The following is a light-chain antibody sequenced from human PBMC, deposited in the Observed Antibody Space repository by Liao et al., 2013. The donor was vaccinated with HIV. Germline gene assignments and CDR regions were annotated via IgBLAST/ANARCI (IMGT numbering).Light chain of an antibody. CDR3: QSADSSGTYV. J-gene: IGLJ1*01. V-gene: IGLV3-25*03. CDR1: NIGSKS. CDR2: KDS. Sequence: SYELTQPPSVSVAPGSTARITCGGNNIGSKSVHWYQQKPGQAPVLVIYKDSERPSGIPERFSGSSSGTTVTLTISGVQAEDEADYYCQSADSSGTYVFGTGTKVTVL.